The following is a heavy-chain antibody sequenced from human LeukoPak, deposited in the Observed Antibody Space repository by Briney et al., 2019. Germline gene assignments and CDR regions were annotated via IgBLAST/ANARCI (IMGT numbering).Heavy chain of an antibody. CDR1: GFTFSSYW. CDR3: GRGGLTGQMAAFDY. Sequence: PGGSLRLSCAASGFTFSSYWMHWVRHAPGKGGEGVARINRDGGSTTYADSVKGRFTISRDNAKNTMYLQMSSLRADDSAVYYCGRGGLTGQMAAFDYWGQGALVTVST. J-gene: IGHJ4*02. D-gene: IGHD3-9*01. V-gene: IGHV3-74*01. CDR2: INRDGGST.